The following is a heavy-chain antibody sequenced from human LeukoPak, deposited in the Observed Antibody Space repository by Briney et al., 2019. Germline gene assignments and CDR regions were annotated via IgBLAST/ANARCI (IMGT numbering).Heavy chain of an antibody. CDR3: AGGRSYAFDI. Sequence: SETLSLTCTVSGGSISSGGYYWSWIRQHPGKGLEWIGYIYYSGSTYYNPSLKSRVTISVDTSKNQFSLKLSSVTAADTAVYYCAGGRSYAFDIWGQGTMVTVSS. V-gene: IGHV4-31*03. CDR1: GGSISSGGYY. J-gene: IGHJ3*02. CDR2: IYYSGST.